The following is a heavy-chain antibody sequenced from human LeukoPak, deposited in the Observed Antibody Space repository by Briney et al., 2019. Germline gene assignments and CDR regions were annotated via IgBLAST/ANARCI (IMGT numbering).Heavy chain of an antibody. V-gene: IGHV3-48*04. CDR1: GFTFSSYP. CDR3: ARGGYYYGSGSYYNVWRY. Sequence: GGSLRLSCAASGFTFSSYPMSWVRQAPGKGLEWVSYISSSGSTIYYADSVKGRFTISRDNAKNSLYLQMNSLRAEDTAVYYCARGGYYYGSGSYYNVWRYWGQGTLVTVSS. J-gene: IGHJ4*02. D-gene: IGHD3-10*01. CDR2: ISSSGSTI.